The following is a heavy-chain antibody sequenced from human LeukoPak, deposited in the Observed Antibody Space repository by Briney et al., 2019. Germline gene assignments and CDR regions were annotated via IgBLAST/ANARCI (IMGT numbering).Heavy chain of an antibody. J-gene: IGHJ4*02. V-gene: IGHV3-74*01. CDR2: INSDGSST. CDR1: GFTFSSYW. Sequence: PGGSLRLSCAASGFTFSSYWMHWVRQAPGKGLVWVSRINSDGSSTSYADSVKGRFTISRDNSKNTLYLQMNSLRAEDTAVYYCAKDRRDGYNWFDYWGQGTLVTVSS. D-gene: IGHD5-24*01. CDR3: AKDRRDGYNWFDY.